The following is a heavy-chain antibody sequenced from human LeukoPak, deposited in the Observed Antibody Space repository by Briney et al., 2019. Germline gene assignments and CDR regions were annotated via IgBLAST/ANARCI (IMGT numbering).Heavy chain of an antibody. CDR3: AREEYYSDNSGYYPDF. CDR2: IYTSGST. V-gene: IGHV4-61*02. CDR1: GVSISSGSYY. J-gene: IGHJ4*02. D-gene: IGHD3-22*01. Sequence: SETLSLTCTVSGVSISSGSYYWSWIRQPAGKGLEWIGRIYTSGSTNYNPSLKSRVTISVDTSKNQFSLKLSSVTAADTAVYYCAREEYYSDNSGYYPDFWGQGTLVTVSS.